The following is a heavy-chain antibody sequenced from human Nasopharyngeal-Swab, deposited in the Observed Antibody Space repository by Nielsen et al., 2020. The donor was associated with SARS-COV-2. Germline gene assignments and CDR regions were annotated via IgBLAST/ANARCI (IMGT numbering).Heavy chain of an antibody. Sequence: WIRQPPGKGLEWVAVISYDGSNKYYADSVKGRFTISRDNSKNTLYLQMNSLRAEDMAVYYCARVEAGGEWELLPYYYYYMDVWGKGTTVTVSS. D-gene: IGHD1-26*01. CDR3: ARVEAGGEWELLPYYYYYMDV. J-gene: IGHJ6*03. V-gene: IGHV3-30-3*01. CDR2: ISYDGSNK.